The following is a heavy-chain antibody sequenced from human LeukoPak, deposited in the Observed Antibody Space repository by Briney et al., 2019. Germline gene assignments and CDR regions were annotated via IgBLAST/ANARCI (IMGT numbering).Heavy chain of an antibody. J-gene: IGHJ4*02. CDR3: ARGSRGRTLDY. V-gene: IGHV4-61*02. CDR2: IYTSGST. CDR1: GGSISSGSYY. Sequence: QVQLQESGPGLVKPSQTLSLTCTVSGGSISSGSYYWSWIRQPAGKGLEWIGRIYTSGSTNYNPSLKSRVTISVDTSKNQFSLKLSSVTAADTAVYYCARGSRGRTLDYWGQGTLVTVSS. D-gene: IGHD1/OR15-1a*01.